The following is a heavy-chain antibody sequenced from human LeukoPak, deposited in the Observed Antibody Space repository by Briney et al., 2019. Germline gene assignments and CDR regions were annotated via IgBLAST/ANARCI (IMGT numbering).Heavy chain of an antibody. CDR3: TREGTASTGIGPYDF. D-gene: IGHD6-13*01. CDR1: GYNFTTFG. CDR2: ISGHNGNT. J-gene: IGHJ4*02. V-gene: IGHV1-18*01. Sequence: ASVKVSCKASGYNFTTFGISWVRQAPGQGLEWLGWISGHNGNTKYIQNVQGRITMTTDTSASTAYMELGSLTSDDTAVYYCTREGTASTGIGPYDFWGQGTLGTVSS.